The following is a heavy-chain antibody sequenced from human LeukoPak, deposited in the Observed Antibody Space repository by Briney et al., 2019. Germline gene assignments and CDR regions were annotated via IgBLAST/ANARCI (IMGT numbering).Heavy chain of an antibody. CDR3: VTSSHRDAYYYGMDV. D-gene: IGHD6-13*01. J-gene: IGHJ6*02. CDR1: GVSISAYY. V-gene: IGHV4-4*07. Sequence: SETLSLTCSVSGVSISAYYWSWIRQPAGKGLEWIGRIYPGESIYTSGSTNYNPSLKSRVTMSVDTSKNQFSLKLSSVTAADTAVYYCVTSSHRDAYYYGMDVWGQGTTVTVSS. CDR2: IYPGESIYTSGST.